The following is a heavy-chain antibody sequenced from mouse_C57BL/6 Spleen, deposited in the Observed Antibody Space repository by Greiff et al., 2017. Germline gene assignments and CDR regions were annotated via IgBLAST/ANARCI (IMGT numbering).Heavy chain of an antibody. J-gene: IGHJ2*01. CDR2: IHPNSGST. V-gene: IGHV1-64*01. D-gene: IGHD1-1*01. Sequence: QVQLQQPGAELVKPGASVKLSCKASGYTFTSYWMHWVKQRPGQGLEWIGMIHPNSGSTNYNEKFKSKATLTVDKSSSTAYMQLSSLTSEDSAVYYCARERDYYYGSFDYWGQGTTLTVSS. CDR3: ARERDYYYGSFDY. CDR1: GYTFTSYW.